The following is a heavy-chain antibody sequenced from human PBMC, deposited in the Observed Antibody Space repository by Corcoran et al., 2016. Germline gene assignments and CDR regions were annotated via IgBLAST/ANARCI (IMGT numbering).Heavy chain of an antibody. D-gene: IGHD3-22*01. CDR1: GDSVSSNSAA. V-gene: IGHV6-1*01. Sequence: QVQLQQSGPGLVKPSQTLSLTCAISGDSVSSNSAAWNWIRQSPSRGLEWLGRTYYRSKWYNDYAVSVKSRITINPDTSKNQFSLQLNSVTPEDTAVYYCARARGNYYDSSGTSQKYYYYGMDVWGQGTTVTVAS. J-gene: IGHJ6*02. CDR3: ARARGNYYDSSGTSQKYYYYGMDV. CDR2: TYYRSKWYN.